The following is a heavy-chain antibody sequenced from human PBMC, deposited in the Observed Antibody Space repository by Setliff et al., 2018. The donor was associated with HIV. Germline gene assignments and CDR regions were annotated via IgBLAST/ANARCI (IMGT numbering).Heavy chain of an antibody. J-gene: IGHJ4*02. CDR1: GYTFTSYG. CDR3: ARPPHDYGGNREYYFDY. V-gene: IGHV1-18*01. CDR2: ISAYNGNT. Sequence: ASVKVSCKASGYTFTSYGISWVRQAPGQGLEWMGWISAYNGNTNYAQKLQGRVTMTTDTSTSTAYMELRSLRSDDTAVYYCARPPHDYGGNREYYFDYWGQGTLVTVSS. D-gene: IGHD4-17*01.